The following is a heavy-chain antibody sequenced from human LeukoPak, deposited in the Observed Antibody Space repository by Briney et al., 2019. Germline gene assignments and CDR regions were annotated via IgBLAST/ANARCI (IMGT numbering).Heavy chain of an antibody. D-gene: IGHD6-13*01. J-gene: IGHJ4*02. V-gene: IGHV3-30*03. CDR2: ISYEGGTQ. Sequence: PGGSLRLSCAASGVTLSPYGMHWVRQAPGEGLEWVAVISYEGGTQHYADSVKGRFIISRDNPRNTLYLQMNILRTEDTAVYYCARDRSGYSSKGYFDYWGQGTLVTASS. CDR3: ARDRSGYSSKGYFDY. CDR1: GVTLSPYG.